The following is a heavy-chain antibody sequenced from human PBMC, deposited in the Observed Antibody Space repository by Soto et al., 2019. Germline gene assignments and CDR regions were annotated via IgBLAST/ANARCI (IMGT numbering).Heavy chain of an antibody. Sequence: PGGSLRLSCAASGFTFRSFGMHWVRQAPGKGLEWVAVIWFDGSHKYYGDSVKGRFTISRDNSKNTLYLQMNSLRAEDTAVYHCARGSYDILTGYYASGGMDVWGQGTTVTASS. V-gene: IGHV3-33*01. D-gene: IGHD3-9*01. J-gene: IGHJ6*02. CDR1: GFTFRSFG. CDR2: IWFDGSHK. CDR3: ARGSYDILTGYYASGGMDV.